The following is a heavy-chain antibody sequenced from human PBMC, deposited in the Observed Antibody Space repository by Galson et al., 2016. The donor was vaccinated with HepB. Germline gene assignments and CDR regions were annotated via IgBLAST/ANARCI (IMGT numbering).Heavy chain of an antibody. D-gene: IGHD2-8*01. J-gene: IGHJ4*02. Sequence: QSGAEVKKPGESLKISCQASGYSFDKYWIGWVRQMPGKGLEWMGIVYPGDSHTRYGPSFQGQVTISADKSISTAYLQWNSLKASDTAMYYCARSSTPLYYFDYWGQGSLVTVSS. V-gene: IGHV5-51*01. CDR1: GYSFDKYW. CDR2: VYPGDSHT. CDR3: ARSSTPLYYFDY.